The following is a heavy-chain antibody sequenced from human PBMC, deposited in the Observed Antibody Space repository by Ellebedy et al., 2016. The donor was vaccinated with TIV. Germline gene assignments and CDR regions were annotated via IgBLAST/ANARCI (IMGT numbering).Heavy chain of an antibody. CDR3: ARESWVIAAAGLDY. J-gene: IGHJ4*02. D-gene: IGHD6-13*01. V-gene: IGHV1-18*01. CDR1: GYTFTSYG. CDR2: ISAYNGNT. Sequence: ASVKVSCKASGYTFTSYGISWVRQAPGQGLEWMGWISAYNGNTNYAQKLQGRVTMTTDTSTSTAYMELRSLRSDDTAVYYCARESWVIAAAGLDYWGQGTLVTVSS.